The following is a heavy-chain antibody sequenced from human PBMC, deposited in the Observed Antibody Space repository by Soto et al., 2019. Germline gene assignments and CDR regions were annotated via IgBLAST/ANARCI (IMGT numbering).Heavy chain of an antibody. CDR1: GFPFRNYG. CDR3: ANAGRDLGDAPNGY. V-gene: IGHV3-30*18. CDR2: ISFDGDTK. Sequence: QVQLVESGGSVVQPGRSLRLSCETSGFPFRNYGMHWVRQAPGKGLEWVAVISFDGDTKYYADSVKGRFTISRDNSGNTLDLALNGLRGDDTAVYYCANAGRDLGDAPNGYWGQGTLVTVSS. D-gene: IGHD2-8*01. J-gene: IGHJ4*02.